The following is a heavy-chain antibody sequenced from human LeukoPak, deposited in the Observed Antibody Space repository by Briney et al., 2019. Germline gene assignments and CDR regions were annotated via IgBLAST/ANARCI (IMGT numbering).Heavy chain of an antibody. V-gene: IGHV3-21*01. D-gene: IGHD3-9*01. CDR2: ISTASRYI. Sequence: GGSLRLSCAASGFTFSSYAMSWVRQAPGKGLEWVSTISTASRYIYYADSVKGRFTISRDNAQNSLYLQMNSLRAEDTAVYYCARGSLTGTAIRLNFFDPWGQGTLVTVSS. J-gene: IGHJ5*02. CDR3: ARGSLTGTAIRLNFFDP. CDR1: GFTFSSYA.